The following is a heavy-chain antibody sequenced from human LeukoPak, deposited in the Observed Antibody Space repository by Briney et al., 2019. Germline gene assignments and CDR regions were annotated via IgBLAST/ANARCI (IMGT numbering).Heavy chain of an antibody. D-gene: IGHD3-9*01. Sequence: PSETLSLTCAVYGGSFSGYYWSWIRQPPGKGLEWIGEINHSGSTNYNPSPKSRVTISVDTSKNQFSLKLSSVTAADTAVYYCARGASRYYDILTGYYNYYYYGTDVWGQGTTVTVSS. V-gene: IGHV4-34*01. CDR3: ARGASRYYDILTGYYNYYYYGTDV. CDR1: GGSFSGYY. CDR2: INHSGST. J-gene: IGHJ6*02.